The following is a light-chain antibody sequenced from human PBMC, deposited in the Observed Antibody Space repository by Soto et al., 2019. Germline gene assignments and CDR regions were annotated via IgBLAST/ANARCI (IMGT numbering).Light chain of an antibody. CDR1: QRVSGTS. CDR2: GAT. Sequence: VLTQSPGILSLSPGDRATLSCRSSQRVSGTSLAWYQQKPGQAPRVLFYGATTSATGVPDRFSANGSGADFTLTISRLEPADFGVYDCQQYGSSPSFGPGTKLEIK. V-gene: IGKV3-20*01. J-gene: IGKJ2*01. CDR3: QQYGSSPS.